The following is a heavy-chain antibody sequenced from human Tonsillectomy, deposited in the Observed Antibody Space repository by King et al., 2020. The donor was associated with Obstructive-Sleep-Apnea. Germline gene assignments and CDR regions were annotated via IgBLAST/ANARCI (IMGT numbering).Heavy chain of an antibody. D-gene: IGHD5-18*01. CDR2: IYYSGTT. CDR1: GDSFIAYY. Sequence: VQLQESGPGLVKPSETLSLNCTVSGDSFIAYYWNWIRQSPGKGLEWIGYIYYSGTTSYNPSLRSRVSMSVDTSKNQFSLKLRSVTGADTAVYFCARDKGYGDPSDAFDIWGQGRMVTVSS. V-gene: IGHV4-59*01. J-gene: IGHJ3*02. CDR3: ARDKGYGDPSDAFDI.